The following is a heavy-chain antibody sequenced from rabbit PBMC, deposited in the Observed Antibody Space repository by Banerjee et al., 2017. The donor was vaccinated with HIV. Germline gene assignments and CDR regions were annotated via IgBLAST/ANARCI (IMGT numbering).Heavy chain of an antibody. Sequence: QEQLEESGGDLVKPEGYMTLTCTASEFSFSSSYYMCWVRQAPGKGLEWIGCINTNSGNTVYASWAKGRFTISKTSSTTVPLQMTSLTAADTATYFCARDLGGVIGWNFNLWGQGTLVTVS. V-gene: IGHV1S45*01. D-gene: IGHD1-1*01. CDR1: EFSFSSSYY. J-gene: IGHJ4*01. CDR3: ARDLGGVIGWNFNL. CDR2: INTNSGNT.